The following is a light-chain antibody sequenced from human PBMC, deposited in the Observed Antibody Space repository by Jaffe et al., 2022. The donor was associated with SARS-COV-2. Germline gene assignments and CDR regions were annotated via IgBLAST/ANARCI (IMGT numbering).Light chain of an antibody. CDR3: SSYISSGTVV. V-gene: IGLV2-14*03. Sequence: QSALTQPASVSGSPGQSITISCSGTSSDVGGYNYVSWYQQHPGKVPKLMIYDVSYRPSGVSNRFSGSKSGNTASLTISGLQAEDEADYYCSSYISSGTVVFGGGTKLTVL. CDR1: SSDVGGYNY. CDR2: DVS. J-gene: IGLJ2*01.